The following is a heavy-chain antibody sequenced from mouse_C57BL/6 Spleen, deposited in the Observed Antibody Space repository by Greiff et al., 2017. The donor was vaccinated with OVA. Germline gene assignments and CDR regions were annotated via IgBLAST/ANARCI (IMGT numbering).Heavy chain of an antibody. CDR1: GYTFTSYW. CDR2: IYPGSGST. V-gene: IGHV1-55*01. Sequence: QVQLQQPGAELVKPGASVKMSCKASGYTFTSYWITWVKQRPGQGLEWIGDIYPGSGSTNYNEKFKSKATLTVDTSSSTAYMQLSSLTSEDSAVYYCLYYGSRRYYFDYWGQGTTLTVSS. J-gene: IGHJ2*01. CDR3: LYYGSRRYYFDY. D-gene: IGHD1-1*01.